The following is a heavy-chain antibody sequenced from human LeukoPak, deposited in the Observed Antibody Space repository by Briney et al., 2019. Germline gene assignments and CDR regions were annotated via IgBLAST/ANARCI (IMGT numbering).Heavy chain of an antibody. D-gene: IGHD6-13*01. CDR3: ARHSREYGMDV. V-gene: IGHV3-21*04. CDR1: GFTFSSYA. J-gene: IGHJ6*02. Sequence: PGGSLRLSCAASGFTFSSYAMSWVRQAPGKGLEWVSSISTTDTYIYYADSVKGRFTISRDNVKNSLYLQMHSLRGEDTAEYYCARHSREYGMDVWGQGTTVTVAS. CDR2: ISTTDTYI.